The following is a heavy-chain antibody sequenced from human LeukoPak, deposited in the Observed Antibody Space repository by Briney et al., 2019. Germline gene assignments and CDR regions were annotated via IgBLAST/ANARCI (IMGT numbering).Heavy chain of an antibody. J-gene: IGHJ6*03. D-gene: IGHD4-11*01. CDR3: ARSFGRVTTHFTYYYYYMDV. Sequence: SETLSLTCSVYGVSFSGYYWSWLRQPPGRGLEWIGEINHSGSTNDNPSLKSGVTITVDTSKNEFVLLLSSVPAADTPVYYCARSFGRVTTHFTYYYYYMDVWGKGTTVTVSS. CDR1: GVSFSGYY. V-gene: IGHV4-34*01. CDR2: INHSGST.